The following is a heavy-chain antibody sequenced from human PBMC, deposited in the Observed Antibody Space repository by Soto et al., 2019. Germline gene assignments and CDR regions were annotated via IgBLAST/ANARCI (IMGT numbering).Heavy chain of an antibody. CDR3: ARNYYDSSDRDYLDY. V-gene: IGHV1-2*02. Sequence: GASVKVSCKASGYTFTSYYIHWVRQAPGLGLEWMGWINPITGGTNYAPKFQGRVTMTRDTSITTAYMELSRLRSDDTAVYYCARNYYDSSDRDYLDYWGQGTPVTVSS. CDR2: INPITGGT. CDR1: GYTFTSYY. D-gene: IGHD3-22*01. J-gene: IGHJ4*02.